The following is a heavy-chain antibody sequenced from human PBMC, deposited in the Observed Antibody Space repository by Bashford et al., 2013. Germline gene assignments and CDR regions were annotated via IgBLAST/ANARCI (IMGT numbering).Heavy chain of an antibody. CDR2: INPNSGGT. CDR1: GYTFTDYY. Sequence: ASVKVSCKASGYTFTDYYLHWVRQAPGQGLEWMAWINPNSGGTNYAQKFQGRVTMTRDTSISTAYMELSRLRSDDTAVYYCARETTDRWQLVGPGGYWGQGTLVTVSS. V-gene: IGHV1-2*02. J-gene: IGHJ4*02. D-gene: IGHD4-17*01. CDR3: ARETTDRWQLVGPGGY.